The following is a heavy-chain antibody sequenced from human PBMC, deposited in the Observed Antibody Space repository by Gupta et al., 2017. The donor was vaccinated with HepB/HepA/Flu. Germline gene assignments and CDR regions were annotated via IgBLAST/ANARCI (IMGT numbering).Heavy chain of an antibody. V-gene: IGHV4-39*01. CDR1: GGSISSSSYY. J-gene: IGHJ2*01. D-gene: IGHD3-3*01. CDR3: ASPQSRFWSGYWYFDL. Sequence: QLQLQESGPGLVKPSETLSLTCTVSGGSISSSSYYWGWIRQPPGKGLEWIGSIYYSGSTYYNPSLKSRVTISVDTSKNQFSLKLSSVTAADTAVYYCASPQSRFWSGYWYFDLWGRGTLVTVSS. CDR2: IYYSGST.